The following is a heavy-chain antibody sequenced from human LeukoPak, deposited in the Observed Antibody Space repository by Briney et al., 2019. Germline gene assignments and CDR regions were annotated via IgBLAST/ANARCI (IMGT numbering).Heavy chain of an antibody. CDR2: ISSSGSTI. CDR1: GFTFSDYY. CDR3: ATEQEGRRAAFDH. J-gene: IGHJ4*02. Sequence: GGSLRLSCAASGFTFSDYYMSWIRQAPGKGLEWVSYISSSGSTIYYADSAKGRFTISRDNSQNTLYLHMSSLRAEDTAIYYCATEQEGRRAAFDHWGQGTLVTVSS. D-gene: IGHD1/OR15-1a*01. V-gene: IGHV3-11*04.